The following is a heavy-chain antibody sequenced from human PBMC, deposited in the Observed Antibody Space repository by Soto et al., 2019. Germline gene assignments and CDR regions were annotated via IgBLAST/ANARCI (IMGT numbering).Heavy chain of an antibody. V-gene: IGHV3-53*05. CDR1: GFSVSTSH. J-gene: IGHJ6*02. CDR3: ARDPYEGSGYYSRPRGMDV. D-gene: IGHD3-22*01. Sequence: SGGSLRLSCAAAGFSVSTSHMNWVRQTPGKGLEWVSVIYSGGATYYAASVKGRFTISRDKSKNTVYLQMNSLRAEDTAVYYCARDPYEGSGYYSRPRGMDVWGQGTTVNVSS. CDR2: IYSGGAT.